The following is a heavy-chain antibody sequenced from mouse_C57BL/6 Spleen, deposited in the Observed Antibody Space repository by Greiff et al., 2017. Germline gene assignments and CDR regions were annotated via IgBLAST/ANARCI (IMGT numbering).Heavy chain of an antibody. CDR2: INPSSGYT. D-gene: IGHD4-1*01. CDR3: ASGNFQYYFDY. CDR1: GYTFTGYW. Sequence: VQLQQSGAELAKPGASVKLSCKASGYTFTGYWMHWVKQRPGQGLEWIGYINPSSGYTKYNQKFKDKATLTADKSSSTAYMQLSSLTYEDSAVYYCASGNFQYYFDYWGQGTTLTVSS. J-gene: IGHJ2*01. V-gene: IGHV1-7*01.